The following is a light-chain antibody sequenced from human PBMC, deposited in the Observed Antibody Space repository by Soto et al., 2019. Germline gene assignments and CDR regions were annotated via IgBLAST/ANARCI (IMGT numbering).Light chain of an antibody. J-gene: IGKJ4*01. Sequence: TQTPGTLSLSPGERATLSCRVSQSVISTYLGWYQQKPGQAPRLLIYGASNRATGIPDRFSGSGSGTDFTLTISRLEPEDSAVYYCQQYGSSGLTFGEGTKVDI. CDR1: QSVISTY. CDR3: QQYGSSGLT. V-gene: IGKV3-20*01. CDR2: GAS.